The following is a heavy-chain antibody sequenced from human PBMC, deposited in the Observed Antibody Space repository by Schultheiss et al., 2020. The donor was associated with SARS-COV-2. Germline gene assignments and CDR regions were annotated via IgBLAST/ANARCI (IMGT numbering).Heavy chain of an antibody. J-gene: IGHJ4*02. CDR2: IIPIFGTA. CDR1: GYTFTSYY. CDR3: ASTSGSSWYSDY. D-gene: IGHD6-13*01. V-gene: IGHV1-69*06. Sequence: SVKVSCKASGYTFTSYYMNWVRQAPGQGLEWMGGIIPIFGTANYAQKFQGRVTITADKSTSTAYMELSSLRYEDTAVYYCASTSGSSWYSDYWGQGTLVTVSS.